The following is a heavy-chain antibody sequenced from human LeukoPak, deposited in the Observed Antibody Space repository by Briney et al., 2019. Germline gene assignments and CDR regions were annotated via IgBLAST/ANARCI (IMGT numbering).Heavy chain of an antibody. CDR1: GFTFSSSA. V-gene: IGHV3-23*01. Sequence: GGSLRLSCVASGFTFSSSATTWVRQAPGKGLEWVSAINSGGDDTVHADSVKGRLTISRDNSKNTLYLQMNSLRAEDTAIYYCTKGGSYAPLDYWGQGTLVTVSS. J-gene: IGHJ4*02. CDR2: INSGGDDT. CDR3: TKGGSYAPLDY. D-gene: IGHD1-26*01.